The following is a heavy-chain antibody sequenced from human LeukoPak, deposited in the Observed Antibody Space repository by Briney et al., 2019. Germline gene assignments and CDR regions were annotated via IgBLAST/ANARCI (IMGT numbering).Heavy chain of an antibody. J-gene: IGHJ4*02. CDR2: INHNGST. Sequence: SETLSLTCAVYGGSFSGYYWSWIRQPPGKGLEWIGEINHNGSTNYNPSLKSRVTISVDTSKNQFSLKLSSVTAADTAVYYCARESSGTYYLKQWGQGTLVTVYS. D-gene: IGHD1-26*01. V-gene: IGHV4-34*01. CDR1: GGSFSGYY. CDR3: ARESSGTYYLKQ.